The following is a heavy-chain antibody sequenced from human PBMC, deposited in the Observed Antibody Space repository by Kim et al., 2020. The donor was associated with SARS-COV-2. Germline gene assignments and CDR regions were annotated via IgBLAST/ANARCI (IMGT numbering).Heavy chain of an antibody. V-gene: IGHV1-24*01. Sequence: ASVKVSCKVSGYTLTELSMHWVRQAPGKGLEWMGGFDPEDGETIYAQKFQGRVTMTEDTSTDTAYMELSSLRSEDTAVYYCATDRSGYYDCYYYGMDVWGQGTTVTVSS. CDR1: GYTLTELS. CDR3: ATDRSGYYDCYYYGMDV. CDR2: FDPEDGET. D-gene: IGHD3-3*01. J-gene: IGHJ6*02.